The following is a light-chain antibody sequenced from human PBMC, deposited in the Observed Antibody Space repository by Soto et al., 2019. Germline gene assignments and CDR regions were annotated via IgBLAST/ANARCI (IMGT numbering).Light chain of an antibody. Sequence: QSALTQPASVSGSPGQSITISCTGTSSDVGGYNYVSWYQHHPGKAPKLMIYDVSNRPSGVSNRFSGSKSGNTASLIISGLQAEEEADYYCSSYTSSSTLSTYVFGTGTKLTVL. CDR1: SSDVGGYNY. V-gene: IGLV2-14*03. CDR3: SSYTSSSTLSTYV. J-gene: IGLJ1*01. CDR2: DVS.